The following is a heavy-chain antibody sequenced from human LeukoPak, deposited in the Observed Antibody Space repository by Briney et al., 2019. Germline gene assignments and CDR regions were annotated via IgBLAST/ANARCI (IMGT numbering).Heavy chain of an antibody. V-gene: IGHV3-21*01. CDR2: ISSSSNYV. CDR1: GFTFSGYN. CDR3: ARDRVKMDV. J-gene: IGHJ6*04. Sequence: GGSLRLSCAASGFTFSGYNMNWVRQAPGKGLEWVSSISSSSNYVYYADSVKGRYTISRDNAKNSLYMQMNSLRAEDTAVYYCARDRVKMDVWGKATTVTVSS. D-gene: IGHD3-10*01.